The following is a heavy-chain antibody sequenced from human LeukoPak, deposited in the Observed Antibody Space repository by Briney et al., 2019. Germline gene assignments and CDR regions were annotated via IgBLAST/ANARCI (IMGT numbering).Heavy chain of an antibody. CDR2: IGSSGDST. D-gene: IGHD6-6*01. CDR3: AKLGSSTVSFDH. J-gene: IGHJ4*02. CDR1: GFTFSSYA. V-gene: IGHV3-23*01. Sequence: GGSLRLSCAASGFTFSSYAMSWVRQAPGKGLEWVSTIGSSGDSTYSADSVKGRFTISRDSSKNTLYLQMNSLRAEDTAVYFCAKLGSSTVSFDHWGQGTLVTVSA.